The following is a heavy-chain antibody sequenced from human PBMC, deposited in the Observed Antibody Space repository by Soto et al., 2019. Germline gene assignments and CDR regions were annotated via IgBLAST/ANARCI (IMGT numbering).Heavy chain of an antibody. Sequence: SETLSLTCTVSGGSISSSSYYWGWIRQPPGKGLEWIGSIYYSGSTYYNPSLKSRVTISVDTSKNQFSLKLSSVTAADTAVYYCARQVGGWYAYWGQGTLVTVSS. J-gene: IGHJ4*02. D-gene: IGHD6-19*01. CDR1: GGSISSSSYY. V-gene: IGHV4-39*01. CDR3: ARQVGGWYAY. CDR2: IYYSGST.